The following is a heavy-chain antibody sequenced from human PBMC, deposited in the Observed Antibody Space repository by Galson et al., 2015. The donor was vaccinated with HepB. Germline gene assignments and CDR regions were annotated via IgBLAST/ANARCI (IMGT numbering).Heavy chain of an antibody. CDR1: GFTFSNAW. V-gene: IGHV3-15*01. Sequence: SLRLSCAASGFTFSNAWMSWVRQAPGKGLEWVGRIKSKTDGGTTDYAAPVKGRFTISRDDSKNTLYLQMNSLKTEDTAVYYCTTDIWYSSTHWYFDLWGRGTLVTVSS. J-gene: IGHJ2*01. CDR2: IKSKTDGGTT. CDR3: TTDIWYSSTHWYFDL. D-gene: IGHD6-19*01.